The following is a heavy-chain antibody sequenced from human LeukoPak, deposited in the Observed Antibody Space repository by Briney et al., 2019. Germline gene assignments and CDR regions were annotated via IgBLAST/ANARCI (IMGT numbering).Heavy chain of an antibody. Sequence: PSETLSLTCAVYGGSFSGYYWSWVRQAPGKGLEWVSSISSSSSYMYYADSVKGRFTISRDNAKNSLYLQMNSLRAEDTAVYYCARDQWGGYYDSSGYADGYFQHWGQGTLVTVSS. CDR1: GGSFSGYY. CDR3: ARDQWGGYYDSSGYADGYFQH. CDR2: ISSSSSYM. V-gene: IGHV3-21*01. D-gene: IGHD3-22*01. J-gene: IGHJ1*01.